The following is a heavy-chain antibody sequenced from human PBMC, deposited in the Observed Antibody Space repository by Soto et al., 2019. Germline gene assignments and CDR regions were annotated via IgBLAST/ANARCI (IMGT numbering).Heavy chain of an antibody. Sequence: VQLLEYGGGLVQPGGSLRLSCAVSVLTFSSYAMSWSRHAPGKGLEWVSAISGRGGTTYYADSVKGRFTISRDNFKNTIDLQMKSLRAEDTDVYYCAKVDNAGAFDIWGQGTVVTVSS. CDR2: ISGRGGTT. V-gene: IGHV3-23*01. CDR3: AKVDNAGAFDI. CDR1: VLTFSSYA. D-gene: IGHD1-20*01. J-gene: IGHJ3*02.